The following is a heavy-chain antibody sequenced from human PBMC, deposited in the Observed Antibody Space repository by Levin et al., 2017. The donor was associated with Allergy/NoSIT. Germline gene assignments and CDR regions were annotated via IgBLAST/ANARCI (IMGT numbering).Heavy chain of an antibody. D-gene: IGHD3-3*01. V-gene: IGHV2-70*01. CDR1: GFSLNSGRMC. CDR2: IDWADDK. J-gene: IGHJ6*03. Sequence: VSGPTLVKPTQTLTLTCTFSGFSLNSGRMCVAWFRQPPGKALEWLALIDWADDKSYSTSLKTRLTISKDTSKNQVVLTVTNVDPVDTATYYCARGAYDFWGYYYYYYLDVWGKGTTVTVSS. CDR3: ARGAYDFWGYYYYYYLDV.